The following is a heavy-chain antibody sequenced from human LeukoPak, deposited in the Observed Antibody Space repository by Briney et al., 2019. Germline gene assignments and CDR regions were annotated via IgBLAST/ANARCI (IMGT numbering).Heavy chain of an antibody. V-gene: IGHV3-30-3*01. D-gene: IGHD6-19*01. CDR1: GFTFSNYA. CDR3: ARYQPGTYTLSST. CDR2: ISFDGSDK. Sequence: GGSLRLSCAASGFTFSNYAMHWVREAPGKGLEWVAFISFDGSDKYYADSVKGRFTISRDNSKNTLYLQMNSLRAEDTAVYYCARYQPGTYTLSSTWGQGTLVTVSS. J-gene: IGHJ5*02.